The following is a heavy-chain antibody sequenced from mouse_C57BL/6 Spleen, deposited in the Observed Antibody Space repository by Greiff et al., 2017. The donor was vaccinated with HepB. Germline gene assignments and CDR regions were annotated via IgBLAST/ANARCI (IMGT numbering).Heavy chain of an antibody. Sequence: DVQLQESGPGLVKPSPSLSLTCSVTGYSITSGYYWNWIRQFPGNKLEWMGYISYDGSNNYNPSLKNRISITRDTSKNQFFLKLNSVTTEDTATYYCARGSNYDYWGQGTLVTVSA. CDR1: GYSITSGYY. J-gene: IGHJ3*01. CDR3: ARGSNYDY. D-gene: IGHD2-5*01. CDR2: ISYDGSN. V-gene: IGHV3-6*01.